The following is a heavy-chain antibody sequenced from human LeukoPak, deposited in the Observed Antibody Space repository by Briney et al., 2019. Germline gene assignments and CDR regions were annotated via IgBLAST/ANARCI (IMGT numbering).Heavy chain of an antibody. CDR1: VGSVSSGSYC. V-gene: IGHV4-61*01. CDR2: IYYSGST. J-gene: IGHJ4*02. CDR3: ARERPTVAGTSNFDY. D-gene: IGHD6-19*01. Sequence: SETLSLTCTVSVGSVSSGSYCWSWIRQPPGKGLESIGYIYYSGSTNYNPSLKSRVTISVDTSKNQFSLKLSSVTAADTAVYYCARERPTVAGTSNFDYWGQGTLVTVSS.